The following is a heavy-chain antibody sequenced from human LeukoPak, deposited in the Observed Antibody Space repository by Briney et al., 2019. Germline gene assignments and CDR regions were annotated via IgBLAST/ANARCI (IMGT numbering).Heavy chain of an antibody. CDR1: GYTFTSYN. Sequence: ASVTVSCKASGYTFTSYNINWVRQAPGQGLEWMAWIHPNNGDTGYAQKFQDRVTVTSNTSISTAYMELRSLTSEDTAVYYCARELIVLEPAARRYNYYMDVWGIGTTVSVSS. V-gene: IGHV1-8*03. D-gene: IGHD2-2*01. CDR3: ARELIVLEPAARRYNYYMDV. CDR2: IHPNNGDT. J-gene: IGHJ6*03.